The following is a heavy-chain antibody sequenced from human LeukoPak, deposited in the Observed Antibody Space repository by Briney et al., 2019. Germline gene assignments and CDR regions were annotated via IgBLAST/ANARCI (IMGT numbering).Heavy chain of an antibody. CDR1: GGSISSSSYY. CDR3: ARGGAIAAAGLDAFDI. D-gene: IGHD6-13*01. CDR2: IYYSGST. J-gene: IGHJ3*02. Sequence: SETLSLTCTVSGGSISSSSYYWGWIRQPPGKGLEWIGSIYYSGSTYYNPSLKSRVTISVDTSKNQFSLKLSSVTAADTAVYYCARGGAIAAAGLDAFDIWGQGTMVTVSS. V-gene: IGHV4-39*07.